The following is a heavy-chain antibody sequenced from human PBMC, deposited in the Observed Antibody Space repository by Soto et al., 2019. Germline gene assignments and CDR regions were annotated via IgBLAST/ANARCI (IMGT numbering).Heavy chain of an antibody. CDR3: TKQKGGSRTYNGMDV. Sequence: PSQTLSLTCAISGDSVSSNSAAWNWIRQSPSRGLEWLGRAYYRSQWYYDSAVSVRSRITAIPDTSKNQCSLQLNSVTPEDTAVYYCTKQKGGSRTYNGMDVWGQGTTVTVSS. V-gene: IGHV6-1*01. CDR2: AYYRSQWYY. J-gene: IGHJ6*02. D-gene: IGHD2-15*01. CDR1: GDSVSSNSAA.